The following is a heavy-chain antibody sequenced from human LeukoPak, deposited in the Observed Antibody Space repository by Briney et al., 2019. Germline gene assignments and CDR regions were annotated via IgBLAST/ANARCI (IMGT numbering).Heavy chain of an antibody. D-gene: IGHD6-13*01. J-gene: IGHJ4*01. CDR2: IKQDGSER. V-gene: IGHV3-7*01. CDR3: ARAGVAPGLYFDL. Sequence: SGGSLRLSCAVSGFTFTSYWMNWVRQAPGKGLEWVASIKQDGSERSYVDSVKGRFTISRDNAKNSLYLQRSSLRAEDTAVYYCARAGVAPGLYFDLWGRGTLVTVSS. CDR1: GFTFTSYW.